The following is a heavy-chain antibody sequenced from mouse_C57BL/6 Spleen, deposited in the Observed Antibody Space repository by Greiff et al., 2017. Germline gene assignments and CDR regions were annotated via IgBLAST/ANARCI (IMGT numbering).Heavy chain of an antibody. CDR3: ARGRDGYYVSAMDY. J-gene: IGHJ4*01. CDR2: INPGSGGT. D-gene: IGHD2-3*01. CDR1: GYAFTNYL. Sequence: VQLQQSGAELVRPGTSVKVSCKASGYAFTNYLIEWVKQRPGQGLEWIGVINPGSGGTNYNEKFKGKATMTADKSSSTAYMQLSSLTSEDSAVYFCARGRDGYYVSAMDYWGQGTSVTVSS. V-gene: IGHV1-54*01.